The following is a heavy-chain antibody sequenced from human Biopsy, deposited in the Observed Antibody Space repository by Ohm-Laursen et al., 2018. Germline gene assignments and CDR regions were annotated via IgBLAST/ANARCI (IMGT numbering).Heavy chain of an antibody. CDR3: SRVVGAATGFDQ. CDR2: IWSSGTT. V-gene: IGHV4-59*01. Sequence: TLSLTWSISGGSISGYYWNWIRQSPGKGLEWIGYIWSSGTTDYNPSLQSRVSMSLGLSTDQFPLKVDSVTAADTAVYYCSRVVGAATGFDQWGQGIPVTVSS. CDR1: GGSISGYY. D-gene: IGHD1-26*01. J-gene: IGHJ4*02.